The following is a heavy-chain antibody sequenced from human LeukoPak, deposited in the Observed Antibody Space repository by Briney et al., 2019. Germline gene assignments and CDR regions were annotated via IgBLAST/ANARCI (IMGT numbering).Heavy chain of an antibody. D-gene: IGHD3-9*01. J-gene: IGHJ4*02. CDR3: ARDILGSGPFIGFDY. Sequence: ASVKVSCKASGYTFTSYYMHWVRQAPGQGLEWMGIINPSGGSTSYAQKFQGRVTMTRDTSTSTVYMELSSLRSEDTAVYYCARDILGSGPFIGFDYWGQGTLVTVSS. CDR2: INPSGGST. CDR1: GYTFTSYY. V-gene: IGHV1-46*01.